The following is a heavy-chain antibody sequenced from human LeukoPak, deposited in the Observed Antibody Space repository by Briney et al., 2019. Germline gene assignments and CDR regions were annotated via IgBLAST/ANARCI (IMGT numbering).Heavy chain of an antibody. CDR3: ARSGTGYEKAFFDY. D-gene: IGHD5-12*01. CDR2: ISSSSSNI. V-gene: IGHV3-11*06. J-gene: IGHJ4*02. Sequence: GGSLRLSCASSGFIFTDYYMSWIRQAPGKGLEWVSFISSSSSNINYADSVKGRFTISRDNAKNSLYLQMNSLRAEDTAVYYCARSGTGYEKAFFDYWGQGTLVTVPS. CDR1: GFIFTDYY.